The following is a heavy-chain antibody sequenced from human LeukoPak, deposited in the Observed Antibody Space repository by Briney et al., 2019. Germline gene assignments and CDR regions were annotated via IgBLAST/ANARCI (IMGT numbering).Heavy chain of an antibody. CDR2: IYRDGST. Sequence: PGGSLGLSCAASGFTVSSNYMSRVRQAPGKGLEWVSVIYRDGSTYYADSVKGRFTISRDNSKNTLSLQMNSLRAEDTAVYYCAEGSGGPGYWGQGTLVTVSS. CDR1: GFTVSSNY. CDR3: AEGSGGPGY. V-gene: IGHV3-53*01. D-gene: IGHD1-26*01. J-gene: IGHJ4*02.